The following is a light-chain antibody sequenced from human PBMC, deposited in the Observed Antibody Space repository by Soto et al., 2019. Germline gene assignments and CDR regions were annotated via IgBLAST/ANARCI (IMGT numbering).Light chain of an antibody. Sequence: DIQMTQSPSTLSACVGDSVTIACRASQNIGDWLAWYQQKPGKVHNLLIYKASTLESGVPSRFSGSGSGTEFTLASSSLQPEHFATYYCQQYNDLSTFGGGTKVEF. CDR2: KAS. CDR3: QQYNDLST. CDR1: QNIGDW. J-gene: IGKJ4*01. V-gene: IGKV1-5*03.